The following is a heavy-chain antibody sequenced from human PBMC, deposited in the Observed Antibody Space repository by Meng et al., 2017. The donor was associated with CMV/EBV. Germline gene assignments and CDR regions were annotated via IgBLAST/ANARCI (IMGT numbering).Heavy chain of an antibody. CDR3: ARDRSGDGVHFDY. Sequence: GGSLRLSCAASGFTFRNYAMHWVRQAPGKGLQYVSAISSNGSNTYYADSVKGRFTISRDNSKNTLDLQMGSLRAEDMAVYYCARDRSGDGVHFDYWGQGTLVTVSS. V-gene: IGHV3-64*02. CDR2: ISSNGSNT. CDR1: GFTFRNYA. J-gene: IGHJ4*02. D-gene: IGHD3-3*01.